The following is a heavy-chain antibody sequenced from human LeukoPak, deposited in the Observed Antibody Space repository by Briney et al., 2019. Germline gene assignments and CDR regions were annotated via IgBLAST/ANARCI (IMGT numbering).Heavy chain of an antibody. D-gene: IGHD2-2*01. CDR1: GYTFTSYG. CDR2: ISAYNGNT. V-gene: IGHV1-18*01. CDR3: ARAGCSSTSCQVPAHYYYYYYMDV. J-gene: IGHJ6*03. Sequence: GASVKVSCKASGYTFTSYGISWVRQAPGQGLEWMGWISAYNGNTNYAQKLQGRVTMTTDTSTSTAYMELRSLRSDDTAVYYCARAGCSSTSCQVPAHYYYYYYMDVWGKGTTVTVSS.